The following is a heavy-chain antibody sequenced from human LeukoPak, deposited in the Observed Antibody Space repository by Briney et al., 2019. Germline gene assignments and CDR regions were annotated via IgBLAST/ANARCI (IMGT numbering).Heavy chain of an antibody. J-gene: IGHJ4*02. CDR2: ISGSGGST. D-gene: IGHD2-2*01. Sequence: GGSLRLSCAASGFTFSSYAMSWVRQAPGKGLEWVSAISGSGGSTYYADSVKGRLTISRDNSKSTLYLQMNSLRAEDTAVYYCAKDFIVVVPAAILYYFDYWGQGTLVTVSS. CDR3: AKDFIVVVPAAILYYFDY. V-gene: IGHV3-23*01. CDR1: GFTFSSYA.